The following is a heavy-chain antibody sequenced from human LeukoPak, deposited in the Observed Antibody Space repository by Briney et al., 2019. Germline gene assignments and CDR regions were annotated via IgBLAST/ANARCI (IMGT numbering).Heavy chain of an antibody. J-gene: IGHJ6*03. V-gene: IGHV1-69*05. Sequence: ASVKVSCKASGGTFSSYAISWVRQAPGQGLEWMGGIIPIFGTANYAQKFQGRVTITTDESPSTAYMELSSLRSEDTAVYYCASNRGRLYCSSTCCSHPYYYYMDVWGKGTTVTVSS. D-gene: IGHD2-2*01. CDR3: ASNRGRLYCSSTCCSHPYYYYMDV. CDR2: IIPIFGTA. CDR1: GGTFSSYA.